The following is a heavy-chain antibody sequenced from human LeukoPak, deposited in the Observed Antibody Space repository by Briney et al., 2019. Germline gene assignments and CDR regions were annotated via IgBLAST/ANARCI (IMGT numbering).Heavy chain of an antibody. CDR2: IYHSGST. CDR3: ARTSTTDALLWFGELFS. CDR1: GGSISSSNW. V-gene: IGHV4-4*02. D-gene: IGHD3-10*01. J-gene: IGHJ5*02. Sequence: SETLSLTCAVSGGSISSSNWWSWARQPPGKGLEWIGEIYHSGSTNYNPSLKSRVTISVDESKNQFSLKLSSVTAADTAVYYCARTSTTDALLWFGELFSWGQGTLVTVSS.